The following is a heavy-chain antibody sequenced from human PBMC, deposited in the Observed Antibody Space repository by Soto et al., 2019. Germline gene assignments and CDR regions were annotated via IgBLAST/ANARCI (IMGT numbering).Heavy chain of an antibody. CDR3: ARDSSYQQQLVRSWFDP. CDR2: ISYDGSNK. J-gene: IGHJ5*02. Sequence: ESWGGVVQPGRSLRLSCAASGFTFSSYAMHWVRQAPGKGLEWGAVISYDGSNKYYADSVKGRFTISRDNSKNTLYLQMNSLRAEDTAVYYCARDSSYQQQLVRSWFDPWGQGTLVTVSS. CDR1: GFTFSSYA. V-gene: IGHV3-30-3*01. D-gene: IGHD6-13*01.